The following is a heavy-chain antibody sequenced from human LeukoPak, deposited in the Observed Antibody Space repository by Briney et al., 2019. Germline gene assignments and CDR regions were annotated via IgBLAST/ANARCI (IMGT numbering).Heavy chain of an antibody. CDR3: ARDPSDYYDSSGSLGAFDI. V-gene: IGHV4-31*03. D-gene: IGHD3-22*01. J-gene: IGHJ3*02. CDR2: IYYSGST. CDR1: GGSINSGDYY. Sequence: SETLSLTCTVSGGSINSGDYYWSWIRQHPGKGLEWIGYIYYSGSTYYNPSLKSRVTISVDTSKNQFSLKLSSVTAADTAVYYCARDPSDYYDSSGSLGAFDIWGQGTMVTVSS.